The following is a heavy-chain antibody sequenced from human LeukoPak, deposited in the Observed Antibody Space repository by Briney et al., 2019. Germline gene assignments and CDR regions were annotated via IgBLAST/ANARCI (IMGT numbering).Heavy chain of an antibody. V-gene: IGHV3-30*18. Sequence: PGGSLRLSCAASGLTFSSYGMHWVRQAPGKGLEWVAVISYDGSNKYYADSVKGRFTISRDNSKNTLYLQMNSLRAEDTAVYYCAKDGGSDPFDYWGQGTLVTVSS. CDR3: AKDGGSDPFDY. D-gene: IGHD3-10*01. J-gene: IGHJ4*02. CDR1: GLTFSSYG. CDR2: ISYDGSNK.